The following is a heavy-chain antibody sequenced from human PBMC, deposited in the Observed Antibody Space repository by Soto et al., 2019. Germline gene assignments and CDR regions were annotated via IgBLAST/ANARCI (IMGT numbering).Heavy chain of an antibody. CDR1: GGTFSSYA. J-gene: IGHJ5*02. D-gene: IGHD3-3*01. CDR3: ARDQDYDFRSGSHTSWFDP. CDR2: IIPIFGTA. Sequence: SVKVSCKASGGTFSSYAISWVRQAPGQGLEWMGGIIPIFGTANYAQKFQGRVTITADKSTSTAYMELSSLRSEDTAVYYCARDQDYDFRSGSHTSWFDPWGQGTMVTVYS. V-gene: IGHV1-69*06.